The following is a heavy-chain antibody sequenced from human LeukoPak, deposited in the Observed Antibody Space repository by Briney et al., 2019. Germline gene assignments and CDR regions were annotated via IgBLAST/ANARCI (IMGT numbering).Heavy chain of an antibody. CDR2: IKQDGSEK. CDR1: GFTFSSYW. CDR3: ARDKKGSGWPPTPFDAFDI. D-gene: IGHD6-19*01. J-gene: IGHJ3*02. V-gene: IGHV3-7*01. Sequence: GGSLRLSCAASGFTFSSYWMSWVRQAPGKGLEWVANIKQDGSEKYYVDSVKGRFTISRDNAKNSLYLQMNSLRAEDTAVYYCARDKKGSGWPPTPFDAFDIWGQGTMVTVSS.